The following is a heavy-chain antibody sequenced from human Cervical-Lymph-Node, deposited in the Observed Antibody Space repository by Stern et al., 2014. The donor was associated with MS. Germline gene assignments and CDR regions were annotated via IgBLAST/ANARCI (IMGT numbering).Heavy chain of an antibody. CDR2: SYYSGTT. Sequence: VQLVESGPGLVKPSQTLSLTCTVSSGSITSGGSYWTWIRQPPGKGLEWIGYSYYSGTTYYRPSLRSRLTISVDTSKNQFALNLRSVTAADTAVYYCARATMVRGVTLDSWGQGTLVTVSS. D-gene: IGHD3-10*01. CDR1: SGSITSGGSY. CDR3: ARATMVRGVTLDS. J-gene: IGHJ4*02. V-gene: IGHV4-31*03.